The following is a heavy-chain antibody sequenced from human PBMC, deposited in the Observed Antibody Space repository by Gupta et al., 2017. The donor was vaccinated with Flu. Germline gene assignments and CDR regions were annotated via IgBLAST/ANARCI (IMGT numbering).Heavy chain of an antibody. V-gene: IGHV3-23*01. CDR1: GFTFSSYA. CDR2: ISGSGGSK. CDR3: TKDHHRAVDGTVVY. D-gene: IGHD6-19*01. Sequence: EVQLLDSGGGLVQPGGSLRLSCAASGFTFSSYAMSWVRKAPGKGLEGVSAISGSGGSKYYADAGKGRFTISRENAKNTLYLQMQRLRAEATAVYYYTKDHHRAVDGTVVYGGQVTMVTVSS. J-gene: IGHJ4*02.